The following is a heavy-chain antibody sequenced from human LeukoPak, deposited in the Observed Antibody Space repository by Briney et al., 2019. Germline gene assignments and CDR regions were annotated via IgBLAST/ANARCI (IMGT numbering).Heavy chain of an antibody. CDR2: INSDGGNT. J-gene: IGHJ4*02. CDR3: VRGGSSVSFDY. Sequence: GGSLRLSCAASGFTFSNYWMHWVRQTPGKGLVWVSRINSDGGNTNYADSVKGRFTVSRDNAKNTLYLQINSLRVEDTALYYCVRGGSSVSFDYGGQGTLVAVSS. CDR1: GFTFSNYW. D-gene: IGHD3-10*01. V-gene: IGHV3-74*01.